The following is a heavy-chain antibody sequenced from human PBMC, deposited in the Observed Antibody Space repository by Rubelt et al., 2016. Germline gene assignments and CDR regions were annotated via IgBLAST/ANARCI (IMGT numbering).Heavy chain of an antibody. CDR3: AREESPGAFDI. Sequence: REWVSYISGSTSYTNYADSVKGRFTISRDNAKNSLYLQMNSLRAEDTAVYYCAREESPGAFDIWGQGTMVTVSS. CDR2: ISGSTSYT. J-gene: IGHJ3*02. V-gene: IGHV3-11*06.